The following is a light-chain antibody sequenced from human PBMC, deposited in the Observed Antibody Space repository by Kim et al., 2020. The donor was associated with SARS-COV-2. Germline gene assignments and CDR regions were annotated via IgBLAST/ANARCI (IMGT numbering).Light chain of an antibody. V-gene: IGKV3-20*01. CDR2: GAS. J-gene: IGKJ4*01. CDR3: QQSGSPLT. CDR1: QSVSSSY. Sequence: EIVLTQSPVTLSLSPGERATLSCRASQSVSSSYLAWYRQKPGQAPRLLIYGASTRATGIPDRFSGSGSETDFTLIISRLEPEDFAVYYCQQSGSPLTFGGGTKVDIK.